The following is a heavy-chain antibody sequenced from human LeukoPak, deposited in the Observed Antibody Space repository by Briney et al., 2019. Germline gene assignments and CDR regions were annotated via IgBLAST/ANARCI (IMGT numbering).Heavy chain of an antibody. J-gene: IGHJ6*02. Sequence: KPGESLKISCKASGYTFTNYGFSWVRQAPGQGLEWMGWISTYSGNTNYAQQLQGRVTMTTDTSTSTVYMELRSLRSDDTAVYYCARGYCRSTSCHEPPLYGMDVWGQGTTVTVS. CDR1: GYTFTNYG. CDR2: ISTYSGNT. D-gene: IGHD2-2*01. V-gene: IGHV1-18*04. CDR3: ARGYCRSTSCHEPPLYGMDV.